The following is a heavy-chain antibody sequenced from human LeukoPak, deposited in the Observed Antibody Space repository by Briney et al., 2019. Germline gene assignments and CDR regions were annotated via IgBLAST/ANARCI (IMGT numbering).Heavy chain of an antibody. J-gene: IGHJ4*02. CDR2: ISGGTT. CDR3: SRGSGWLSVY. V-gene: IGHV3-49*03. D-gene: IGHD6-19*01. CDR1: GFTFGDYL. Sequence: GGSLRLACTASGFTFGDYLMSWFRQAPGKGLEWIGFISGGTTEYAASVKGRFTISRDDSTSIAYLQMNSLTTEDTAVYYCSRGSGWLSVYWGQGTLVTVSS.